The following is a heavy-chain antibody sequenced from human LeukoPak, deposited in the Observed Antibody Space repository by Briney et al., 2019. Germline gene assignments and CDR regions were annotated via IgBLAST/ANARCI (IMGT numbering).Heavy chain of an antibody. V-gene: IGHV4-59*01. CDR3: ARSPYQLLSDIAYNWFDP. D-gene: IGHD2-2*01. Sequence: SETLSLTCTVSGGSISSYYWSWIRQPPGKGLEWIGYIYYSGSTNYNPSLKSRVTISADTPKNQFSLKLSSVTAADTAMYYCARSPYQLLSDIAYNWFDPWGQGTLVTVSS. CDR1: GGSISSYY. J-gene: IGHJ5*02. CDR2: IYYSGST.